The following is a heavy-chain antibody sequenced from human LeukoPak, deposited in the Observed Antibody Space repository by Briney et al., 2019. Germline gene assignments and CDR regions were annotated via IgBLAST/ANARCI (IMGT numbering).Heavy chain of an antibody. V-gene: IGHV1-18*01. CDR1: GYTFTSYG. Sequence: GASVKVSCKSSGYTFTSYGINWERQAPAQGLEWMGLICAYNGNTNYAQKLQGRVTMTTDTSTSTAYMELRSLRSDDTVVYYCARVDVAGHYYYYYYMDVWGKGTTVTVSS. J-gene: IGHJ6*03. CDR3: ARVDVAGHYYYYYYMDV. CDR2: ICAYNGNT. D-gene: IGHD6-19*01.